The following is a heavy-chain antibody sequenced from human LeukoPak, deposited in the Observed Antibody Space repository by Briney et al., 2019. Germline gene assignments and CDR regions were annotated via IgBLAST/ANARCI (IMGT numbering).Heavy chain of an antibody. D-gene: IGHD1-1*01. V-gene: IGHV4-59*01. CDR1: GGSISPYY. CDR2: ISYTGATT. J-gene: IGHJ4*02. CDR3: ARVGDWNDLVY. Sequence: SGTLSLTCTVSGGSISPYYWSWIRQPPGKGLEWIGYISYTGATTNYNPSLKSRVTISVDRSKNQFSLKLNSVTAADTAVYYCARVGDWNDLVYWGQGTLVTVSS.